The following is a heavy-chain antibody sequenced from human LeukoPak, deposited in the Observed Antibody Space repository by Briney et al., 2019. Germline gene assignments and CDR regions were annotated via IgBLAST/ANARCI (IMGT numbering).Heavy chain of an antibody. D-gene: IGHD3-10*01. V-gene: IGHV3-33*01. J-gene: IGHJ4*02. Sequence: GRSLRLSCAASGFTFSSYGMHWVRQAPGKGLEWVAVIWYDGSNKYYADSVKGRFTISRDNSKNTLYLQMNSLRAEDTAVYYCARMNYGSGMGYFDYWGQGTLVIVSA. CDR2: IWYDGSNK. CDR1: GFTFSSYG. CDR3: ARMNYGSGMGYFDY.